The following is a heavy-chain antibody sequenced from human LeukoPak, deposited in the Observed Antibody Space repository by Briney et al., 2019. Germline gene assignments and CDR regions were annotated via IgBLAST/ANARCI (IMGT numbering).Heavy chain of an antibody. J-gene: IGHJ5*02. Sequence: PSETLSLTCAVYGGSFSGYYWSWIRQPPGKGLEWIGEINHSGSTNYNPSLKSRVTISVDTSKNQFSLKLSSVTASDTAVNYCARGPGGSGWYNWFDPWGQGTLVTVSS. CDR2: INHSGST. V-gene: IGHV4-34*01. D-gene: IGHD6-19*01. CDR3: ARGPGGSGWYNWFDP. CDR1: GGSFSGYY.